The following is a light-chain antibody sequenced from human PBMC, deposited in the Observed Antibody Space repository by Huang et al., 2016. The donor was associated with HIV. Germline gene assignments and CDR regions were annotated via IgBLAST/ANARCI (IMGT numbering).Light chain of an antibody. CDR1: RSILYNSNNKNY. Sequence: DIVLTQSPDSLAVSLGERATINCSSSRSILYNSNNKNYLAWHQQKPGPCPKLLIYWASTREAGVPDRFSGSGSETDFTLTISSLQAEDVAVYFCQQYYTTPGTFGPGTTVHIK. CDR2: WAS. J-gene: IGKJ3*01. CDR3: QQYYTTPGT. V-gene: IGKV4-1*01.